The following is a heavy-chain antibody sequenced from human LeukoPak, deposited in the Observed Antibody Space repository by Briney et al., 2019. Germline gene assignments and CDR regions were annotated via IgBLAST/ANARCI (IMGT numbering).Heavy chain of an antibody. Sequence: GGALTLSCAASGFTFSSYAMSWVRPPPGKGLEGVSAISGSGGSTYYPDSVKGRLTLSRDNSKKTLFLQTNSLKAEGNAVYYCAKDRGAPMVRGVIALFDHWGQGPLVTVSS. V-gene: IGHV3-23*01. CDR3: AKDRGAPMVRGVIALFDH. CDR2: ISGSGGST. CDR1: GFTFSSYA. J-gene: IGHJ4*02. D-gene: IGHD3-10*01.